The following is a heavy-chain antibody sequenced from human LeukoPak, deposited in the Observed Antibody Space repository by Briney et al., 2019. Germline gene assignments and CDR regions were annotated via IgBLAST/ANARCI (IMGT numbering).Heavy chain of an antibody. CDR2: INPNSGGT. CDR1: GYTFTGYY. Sequence: GASVKVSCKASGYTFTGYYMHWVRQAPGQGLEWMGRINPNSGGTNYAQKFQGRVTMTRDTSISTAYMELSRLRSDDTAVYYCARVGATTLGWFDPWGQGTLVTVSS. CDR3: ARVGATTLGWFDP. V-gene: IGHV1-2*06. J-gene: IGHJ5*02. D-gene: IGHD1-26*01.